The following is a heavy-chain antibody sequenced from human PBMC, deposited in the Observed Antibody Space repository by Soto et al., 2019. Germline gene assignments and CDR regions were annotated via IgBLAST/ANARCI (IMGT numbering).Heavy chain of an antibody. V-gene: IGHV1-18*01. D-gene: IGHD1-7*01. CDR2: ISASNGNT. J-gene: IGHJ6*02. CDR1: GYTFTSYG. CDR3: ASENNWNYGGYYYYGMDV. Sequence: ASVKVSCKASGYTFTSYGFSWVRQAPGQGLEWMGWISASNGNTNYAQKLQGRVTMTTDTSTGTAYMELRSLRSDDTAVYYCASENNWNYGGYYYYGMDVWGQGTTVTVSS.